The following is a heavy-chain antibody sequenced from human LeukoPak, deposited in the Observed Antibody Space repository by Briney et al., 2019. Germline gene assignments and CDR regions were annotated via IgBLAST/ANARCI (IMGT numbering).Heavy chain of an antibody. J-gene: IGHJ4*02. V-gene: IGHV1-2*06. CDR2: IDPNTGGT. Sequence: ASVKVSCKTSGYTFTNYYIHWVRQAPGQGLEWMGRIDPNTGGTKSAKNFQGRVTMTSDTSISTAYMALSGLRSDDTAVYYCASLYDIVGTTVDYWGQGTLVTVSS. CDR1: GYTFTNYY. D-gene: IGHD1-26*01. CDR3: ASLYDIVGTTVDY.